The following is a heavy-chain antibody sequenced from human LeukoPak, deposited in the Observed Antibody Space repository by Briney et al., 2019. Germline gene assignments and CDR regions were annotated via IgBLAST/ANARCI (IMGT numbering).Heavy chain of an antibody. Sequence: SETLSLTCAVYGGSFSGYYWSWIRQPPGKGLEWIGEINHSGSTNYNPSLKSRVTISVDTSKNQFSLKLSSVTAADTAVYYCARQWLVPGYFDYWGQGTLVTVSS. V-gene: IGHV4-34*01. CDR2: INHSGST. CDR1: GGSFSGYY. J-gene: IGHJ4*02. CDR3: ARQWLVPGYFDY. D-gene: IGHD6-19*01.